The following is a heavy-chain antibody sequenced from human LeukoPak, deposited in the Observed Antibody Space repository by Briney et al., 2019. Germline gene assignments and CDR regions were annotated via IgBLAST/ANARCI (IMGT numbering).Heavy chain of an antibody. D-gene: IGHD6-6*01. Sequence: PGGSLRLSCAASGFTFSSYAMSWVRPAPGKGLEWVSAISGSGGSTYYADSVKGRFTISRDNSKNTLYLQMNSLRAEDTAVYYCAKGPGAARHFDYWGQGTLVTVSS. V-gene: IGHV3-23*01. CDR2: ISGSGGST. CDR3: AKGPGAARHFDY. CDR1: GFTFSSYA. J-gene: IGHJ4*02.